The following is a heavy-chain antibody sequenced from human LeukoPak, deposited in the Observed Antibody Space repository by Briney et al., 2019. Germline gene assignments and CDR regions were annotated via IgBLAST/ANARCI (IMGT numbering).Heavy chain of an antibody. D-gene: IGHD6-13*01. J-gene: IGHJ5*02. CDR1: GGSISSSNW. CDR2: IYHSGST. Sequence: SGTLSLTCAVSGGSISSSNWWSWVRQPPGKGLEWIGEIYHSGSTNYNPSLKSRVTISVDKSKNQFSLKLSSVTAADTAVYYCARVLWAAAGTRWFDPWGQGTLVTVSS. CDR3: ARVLWAAAGTRWFDP. V-gene: IGHV4-4*02.